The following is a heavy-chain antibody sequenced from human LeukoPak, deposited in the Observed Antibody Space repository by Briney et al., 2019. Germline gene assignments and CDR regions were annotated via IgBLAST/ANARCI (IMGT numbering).Heavy chain of an antibody. V-gene: IGHV3-7*01. Sequence: GRSLRLSCAASGFTFSSYGMHWVRQAPGKGLEWVANIKQDGSEKYPVDSVKGRFTISRDNAKNSLYLQMNSLRAEDTAVYYCARGFYDGFDPWGQGTLVTVSS. D-gene: IGHD3-16*01. J-gene: IGHJ5*02. CDR2: IKQDGSEK. CDR1: GFTFSSYG. CDR3: ARGFYDGFDP.